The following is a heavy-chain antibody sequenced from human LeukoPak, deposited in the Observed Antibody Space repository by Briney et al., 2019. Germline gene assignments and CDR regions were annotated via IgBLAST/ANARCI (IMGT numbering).Heavy chain of an antibody. CDR3: ARDSSGWYVY. J-gene: IGHJ4*02. CDR2: ISSSSSYI. D-gene: IGHD6-19*01. Sequence: GGSLRLSCAASGFTFGSYSMNWVRQAPGKGLEWVSSISSSSSYIYYADSVKGRFTISRDNAKNSLYLQMNSLRAEDTAVYYCARDSSGWYVYWGQGTLVTVSS. V-gene: IGHV3-21*01. CDR1: GFTFGSYS.